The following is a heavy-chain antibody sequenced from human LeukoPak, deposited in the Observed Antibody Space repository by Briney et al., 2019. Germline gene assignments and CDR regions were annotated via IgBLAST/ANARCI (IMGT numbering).Heavy chain of an antibody. CDR3: ARDRRITGTTATVSMDV. D-gene: IGHD1-7*01. Sequence: SQTLSLTCAISGDSVSSNSAAWNWIRQSPSRGLEWLGRTYYRSKWYNGYAVSVKSRITINPDTSKNQFSLQLNSVTPEDTAVYYCARDRRITGTTATVSMDVWGKGTTVTVSS. CDR2: TYYRSKWYN. CDR1: GDSVSSNSAA. J-gene: IGHJ6*03. V-gene: IGHV6-1*01.